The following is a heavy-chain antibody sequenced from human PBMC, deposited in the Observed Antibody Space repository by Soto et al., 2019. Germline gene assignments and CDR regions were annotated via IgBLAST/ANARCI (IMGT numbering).Heavy chain of an antibody. CDR2: IYEGGTT. CDR3: ARRGSGHTFDY. Sequence: QLQLQESGPGLVKPSETLSLTCAVSGASISRTGFHWGWLRQPPGQGLEWIGSIYEGGTTFYNSSLKSRVTISADTSKNHFSLKLNSVTAADTAVYFCARRGSGHTFDYWGQGTLVTVSS. V-gene: IGHV4-39*01. D-gene: IGHD3-10*01. J-gene: IGHJ4*02. CDR1: GASISRTGFH.